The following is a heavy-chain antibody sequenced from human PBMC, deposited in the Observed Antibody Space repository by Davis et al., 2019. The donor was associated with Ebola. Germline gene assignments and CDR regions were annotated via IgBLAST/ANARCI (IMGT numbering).Heavy chain of an antibody. D-gene: IGHD2-8*02. J-gene: IGHJ3*02. CDR3: ASLRRTITGMDDAFDI. Sequence: GGSLRLSCRDSGNSFTSHWIGWVRQMPGKGLDWMGIIYTGDSDTRYSPSFRGQVTISADKSTKTAFLVWTGLKASDTAMYYCASLRRTITGMDDAFDIWGQGTMVTVSS. CDR1: GNSFTSHW. V-gene: IGHV5-51*01. CDR2: IYTGDSDT.